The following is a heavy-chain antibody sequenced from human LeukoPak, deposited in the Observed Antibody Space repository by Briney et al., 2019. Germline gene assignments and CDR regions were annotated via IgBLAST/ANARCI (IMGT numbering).Heavy chain of an antibody. Sequence: PSQTLSLTCTVSGGSISSGGYYWSWIRQPPGKGLEWIGYIYYSGSTYYNPSLKSRVTISVDTSKNQFSLKLSSVTAADTAVYYCARGGYSYGSQPDNFDYWGQGTLVTVSS. J-gene: IGHJ4*02. CDR3: ARGGYSYGSQPDNFDY. CDR1: GGSISSGGYY. CDR2: IYYSGST. D-gene: IGHD5-18*01. V-gene: IGHV4-30-4*08.